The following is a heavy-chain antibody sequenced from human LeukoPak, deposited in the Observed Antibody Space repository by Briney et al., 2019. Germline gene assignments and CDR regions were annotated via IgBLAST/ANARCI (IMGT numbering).Heavy chain of an antibody. Sequence: SGGSLRLSCAASGFTFSDYYMSWIRRAPGKGLEWVSYISSSGSTIYYADSVKGRFTISRDNAKNSLYLQMNSLRAEDTAVYYCARVRSSTSPYFDYWGQGTLVTVSS. D-gene: IGHD2-2*01. CDR3: ARVRSSTSPYFDY. CDR2: ISSSGSTI. CDR1: GFTFSDYY. V-gene: IGHV3-11*01. J-gene: IGHJ4*02.